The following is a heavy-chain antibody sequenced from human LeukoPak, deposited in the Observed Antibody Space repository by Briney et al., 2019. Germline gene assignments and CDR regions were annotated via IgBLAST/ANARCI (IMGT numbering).Heavy chain of an antibody. CDR3: ARFGQTGDTHT. CDR1: GVAITSHY. V-gene: IGHV4-39*01. CDR2: FFYGGTT. D-gene: IGHD2-21*02. Sequence: PSETLSLTCTVSGVAITSHYWGWIRQPPGKGLEWIGSFFYGGTTYYNPSLQSRVTISVDTSKNQFSLNLGSVTAADTAVYYCARFGQTGDTHTWGQGTLVTVSS. J-gene: IGHJ5*02.